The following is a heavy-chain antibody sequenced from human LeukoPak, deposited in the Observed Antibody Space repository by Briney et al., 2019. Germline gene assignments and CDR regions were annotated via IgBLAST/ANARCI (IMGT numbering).Heavy chain of an antibody. D-gene: IGHD6-19*01. V-gene: IGHV1-2*02. J-gene: IGHJ4*02. Sequence: ASVKVSCKASGYTFTDYYIHWVRQAPGQGLEWMGWINPDSGGTNYTQKFQGRVTMTKDTSISTAYMELSSLRSDDTAVYFCARAIAVVDYWGRGTLITVSS. CDR3: ARAIAVVDY. CDR1: GYTFTDYY. CDR2: INPDSGGT.